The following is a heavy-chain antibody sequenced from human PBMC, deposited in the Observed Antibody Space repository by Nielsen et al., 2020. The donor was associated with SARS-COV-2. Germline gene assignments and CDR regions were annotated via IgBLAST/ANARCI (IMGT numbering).Heavy chain of an antibody. CDR3: ARDRYCSSTSCSQLFDY. Sequence: GESLKISCAASGFTFSDYAMTWVRQAPGKGLEWVSTISGSGASTYYADSVKGRFTISRDNSKNTLYLQMNSVRAEDTAMYYCARDRYCSSTSCSQLFDYWGQGTLVTVSS. V-gene: IGHV3-23*01. J-gene: IGHJ4*02. CDR2: ISGSGAST. CDR1: GFTFSDYA. D-gene: IGHD2-2*01.